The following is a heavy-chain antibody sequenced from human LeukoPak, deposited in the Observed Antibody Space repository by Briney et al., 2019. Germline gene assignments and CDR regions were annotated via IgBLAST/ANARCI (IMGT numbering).Heavy chain of an antibody. D-gene: IGHD3-10*01. Sequence: PGGSLRLSCAASGFTFSSYWMSWVRQAPGKGLEWVANIKQDGSEKYYVDSVKGRFTISRDNAKNTLYLQMNSLRAEDTAVYYCARALWFGESYFDYWGQGTLVTVSS. V-gene: IGHV3-7*01. CDR3: ARALWFGESYFDY. J-gene: IGHJ4*02. CDR2: IKQDGSEK. CDR1: GFTFSSYW.